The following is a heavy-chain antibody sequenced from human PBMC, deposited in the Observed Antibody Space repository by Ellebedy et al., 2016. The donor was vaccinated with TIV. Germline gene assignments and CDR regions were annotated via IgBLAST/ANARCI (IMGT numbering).Heavy chain of an antibody. J-gene: IGHJ4*02. CDR2: ISFDGKRK. CDR1: GFSFSGYG. CDR3: AKEKNYYGSTHFDY. D-gene: IGHD3-10*01. Sequence: GESLKISXVASGFSFSGYGMHWVRQAPGKGLEWLTFISFDGKRKSYVDSVKGRFTISRDNSKNTMYLEMNSLRAGDTAMYYCAKEKNYYGSTHFDYWGQGTLVTVSS. V-gene: IGHV3-30*18.